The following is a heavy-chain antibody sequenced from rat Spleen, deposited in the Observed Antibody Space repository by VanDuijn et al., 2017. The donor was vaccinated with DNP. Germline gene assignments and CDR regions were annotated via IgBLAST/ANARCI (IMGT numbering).Heavy chain of an antibody. CDR3: ATQGQLGITWFAY. J-gene: IGHJ3*01. CDR1: GFTFSDYY. V-gene: IGHV5-20*01. Sequence: EVQLVESGGGLVQPGGSLKLSCAASGFTFSDYYMAWVRQAPTKGLEWVTYISYDGGITSYGDSVKGRFTISSDNAKSTLYLQRDSLRSEDTATYYCATQGQLGITWFAYWGQGTLVTVSS. D-gene: IGHD1-5*01. CDR2: ISYDGGIT.